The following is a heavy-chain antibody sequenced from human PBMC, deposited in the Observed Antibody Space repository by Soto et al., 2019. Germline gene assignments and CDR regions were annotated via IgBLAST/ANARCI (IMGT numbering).Heavy chain of an antibody. Sequence: SDTLPVTCTVSGASIHSYYWSWIRQSPGKGLEWIGYIFYSGNTNYNPSLNSRVTLSVDTSKNQFSLKLTSVTAADTAVYYCARHAPGGPFDSWGQGTLITVS. V-gene: IGHV4-59*08. CDR2: IFYSGNT. CDR1: GASIHSYY. CDR3: ARHAPGGPFDS. J-gene: IGHJ4*02.